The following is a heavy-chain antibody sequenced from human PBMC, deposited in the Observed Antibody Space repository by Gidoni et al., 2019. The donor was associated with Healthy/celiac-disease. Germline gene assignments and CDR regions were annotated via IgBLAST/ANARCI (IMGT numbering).Heavy chain of an antibody. D-gene: IGHD2-15*01. Sequence: QVPLVQSGAEVKKPGASVKVSCQASGYTFTGYYMHWVRQAPGQGLEWMGWINPDSGGTNYPQKFQGRVTMTRDTSISTAYMELSRLRSDDTAVYYCAKGGAKLVDYWGQGTLVTVSS. J-gene: IGHJ4*02. CDR1: GYTFTGYY. CDR2: INPDSGGT. V-gene: IGHV1-2*02. CDR3: AKGGAKLVDY.